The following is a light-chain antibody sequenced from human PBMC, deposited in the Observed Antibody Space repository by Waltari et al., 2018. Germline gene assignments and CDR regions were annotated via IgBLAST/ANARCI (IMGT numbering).Light chain of an antibody. CDR2: DVH. CDR1: SSDVGGYDF. CDR3: CSYAGADTSVL. V-gene: IGLV2-11*01. Sequence: QSALTQPRSVSGSPGQSVTVSCTGTSSDVGGYDFVSWYQQYPGKAPKLIIYDVHKRPPGVPSLFSGSKPGNTASLTISGLLNDDEADYYCCSYAGADTSVLFGGGTTLTVL. J-gene: IGLJ2*01.